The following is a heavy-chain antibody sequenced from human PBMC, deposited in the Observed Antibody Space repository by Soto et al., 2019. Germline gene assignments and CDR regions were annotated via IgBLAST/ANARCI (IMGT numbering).Heavy chain of an antibody. Sequence: GGSLRLSCAASGFTFSSYGMHWVRQAPGKGLEWVAVIWYDGSNKYYADSVKGRFTISRDNSKNTLYLQMNSLRAEDTAVYYCARDQVYYYDSRGYYFDYWGQGTLVTVSS. CDR3: ARDQVYYYDSRGYYFDY. J-gene: IGHJ4*02. V-gene: IGHV3-33*01. CDR2: IWYDGSNK. CDR1: GFTFSSYG. D-gene: IGHD3-22*01.